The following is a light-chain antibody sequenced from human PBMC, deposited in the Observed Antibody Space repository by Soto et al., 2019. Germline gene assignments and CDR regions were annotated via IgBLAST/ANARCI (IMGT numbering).Light chain of an antibody. CDR3: SSYAGSNNWV. V-gene: IGLV2-8*01. J-gene: IGLJ3*02. Sequence: QSALTQSPSASGSPGHSVTISCTGTSSDVGNYQHVSWYQQHSGKAPKLMIYDVTKRPSGVPDRFSGSKSGNTASLTVSGLQAEDEADYYCSSYAGSNNWVYGGGTKLTVL. CDR1: SSDVGNYQH. CDR2: DVT.